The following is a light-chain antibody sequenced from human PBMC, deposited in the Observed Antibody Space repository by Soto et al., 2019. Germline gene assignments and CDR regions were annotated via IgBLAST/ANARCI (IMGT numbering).Light chain of an antibody. V-gene: IGKV3-20*01. CDR3: HQYGTAPLT. CDR1: QSVAANY. CDR2: GAS. Sequence: FTESPGALYVSPGYRATLSCRASQSVAANYLAWYQQKRGQAPRLLIYGASSRATGIPDRFSGSGSGTDFTLTIGRLEPEDFSVYYCHQYGTAPLTFGPGTKVDI. J-gene: IGKJ3*01.